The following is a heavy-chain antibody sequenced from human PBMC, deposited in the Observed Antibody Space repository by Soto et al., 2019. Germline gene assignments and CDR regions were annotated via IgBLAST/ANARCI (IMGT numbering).Heavy chain of an antibody. CDR2: IYYSGTT. D-gene: IGHD2-21*01. J-gene: IGHJ6*02. CDR1: GASISSGGYY. CDR3: AASCVGCGGFNYYGMDV. V-gene: IGHV4-31*03. Sequence: QVQLQESGPGLVKPSQTLSLTCSVSGASISSGGYYWNWIRQHPGKGLEGIGYIYYSGTTYYNPSLKSRVTISVDTSKHQFSLKLSSVTAADTAVYYCAASCVGCGGFNYYGMDVWGQGTTVTVSS.